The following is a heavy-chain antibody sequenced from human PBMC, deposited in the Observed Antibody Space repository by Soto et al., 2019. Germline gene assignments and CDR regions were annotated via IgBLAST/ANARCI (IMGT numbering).Heavy chain of an antibody. J-gene: IGHJ5*02. CDR2: IYYSGRT. CDR3: ARGYCSSTSCYIWDNWFDP. D-gene: IGHD2-2*02. CDR1: GGSISSYY. V-gene: IGHV4-59*01. Sequence: QVQLQESGPGLVKPSETLSLTCTVSGGSISSYYWSWIRQPPGKGLEWIGYIYYSGRTNYNPSLKSRATXSXDXXKNQFSLKLSSVTAADTAVYYCARGYCSSTSCYIWDNWFDPWGQGTLVTVSS.